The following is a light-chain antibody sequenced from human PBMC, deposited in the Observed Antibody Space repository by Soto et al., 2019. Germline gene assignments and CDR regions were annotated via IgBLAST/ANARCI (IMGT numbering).Light chain of an antibody. CDR2: DNH. J-gene: IGLJ2*01. CDR1: SSNVGGNY. Sequence: QSVLTQPPSVSAAPGQKVTISCTGSSSNVGGNYVSWYQVHPQKAPTLLIYDNHTRHSGIPDRFSGSKSGTSATLGITDLQTGDEADYYCGTWDSSLDPLVFGGGTKVTVL. CDR3: GTWDSSLDPLV. V-gene: IGLV1-51*01.